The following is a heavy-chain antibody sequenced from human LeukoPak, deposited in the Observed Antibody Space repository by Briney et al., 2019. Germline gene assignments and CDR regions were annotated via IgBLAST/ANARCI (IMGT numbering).Heavy chain of an antibody. Sequence: GESLKISCKGSGYSFSSYWIGWVRQMPGEGLEWMGIIYPGDSDARYSPSFQGQVTISADKSISTAYLQWSSLKASDTAMYYCARSYGSGWYGVISWFDPWGQGTLVTVSS. D-gene: IGHD6-19*01. CDR1: GYSFSSYW. CDR2: IYPGDSDA. J-gene: IGHJ5*02. CDR3: ARSYGSGWYGVISWFDP. V-gene: IGHV5-51*01.